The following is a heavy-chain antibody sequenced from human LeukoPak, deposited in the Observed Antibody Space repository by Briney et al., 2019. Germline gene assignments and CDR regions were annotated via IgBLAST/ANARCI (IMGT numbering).Heavy chain of an antibody. CDR3: AKAISGSNAVADY. CDR2: ISGSGDNT. V-gene: IGHV3-23*01. CDR1: GFTFSSYA. Sequence: PGESLRLSCAASGFTFSSYAMTWVRQAQGKGLEWVPSISGSGDNTYYADSVKGRFTISRDNSKNTLYLQMNSLRAEDTAVYYCAKAISGSNAVADYWGQGTLVTVSS. D-gene: IGHD1-26*01. J-gene: IGHJ4*02.